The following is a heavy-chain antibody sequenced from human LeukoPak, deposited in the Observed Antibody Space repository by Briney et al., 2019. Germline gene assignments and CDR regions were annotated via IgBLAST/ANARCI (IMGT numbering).Heavy chain of an antibody. D-gene: IGHD6-19*01. CDR1: GFTFDNYA. V-gene: IGHV3-43*02. CDR2: ISGDGGST. Sequence: PGGSLRLSCAAPGFTFDNYAIHWVRQAPGKGLEWVSLISGDGGSTFYADSVRGRFTISRDNTRKSLSLQMSSLRSEDTALYYCARESETSGWYDYWGQGTLVTVSS. CDR3: ARESETSGWYDY. J-gene: IGHJ4*02.